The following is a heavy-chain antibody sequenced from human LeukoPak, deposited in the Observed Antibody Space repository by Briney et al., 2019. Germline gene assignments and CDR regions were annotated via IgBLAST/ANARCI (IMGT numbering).Heavy chain of an antibody. Sequence: SETLSLTCTVSGGSISSSSYYWGWIRQPPGKGLEWIGSIYYIGSTYYNPSLKSRVTISVDTSKKPFSLKLSSVPAADTAVYYCARRLAGTEDYWGQGTLVTVSS. CDR1: GGSISSSSYY. V-gene: IGHV4-39*01. J-gene: IGHJ4*02. CDR3: ARRLAGTEDY. CDR2: IYYIGST. D-gene: IGHD6-13*01.